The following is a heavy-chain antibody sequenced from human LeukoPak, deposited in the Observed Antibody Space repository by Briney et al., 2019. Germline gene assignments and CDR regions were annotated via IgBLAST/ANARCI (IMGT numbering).Heavy chain of an antibody. Sequence: GGSLRLSCAASGFTFSSYGMHWVRQAPGKGLEWVAFIRYDGSNKYYADSVRGRFTISRDNSKNTLYLQMDSLRAEDTAVYYCAKDGALSDRRDAFDIWGQGTMVTVSS. CDR3: AKDGALSDRRDAFDI. CDR1: GFTFSSYG. CDR2: IRYDGSNK. V-gene: IGHV3-30*02. J-gene: IGHJ3*02. D-gene: IGHD2/OR15-2a*01.